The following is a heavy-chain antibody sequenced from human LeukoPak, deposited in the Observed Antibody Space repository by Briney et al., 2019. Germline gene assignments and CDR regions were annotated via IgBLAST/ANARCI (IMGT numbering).Heavy chain of an antibody. CDR2: IKQDGSEK. D-gene: IGHD3-22*01. CDR3: ARPLTFDDSSNYWAFDI. CDR1: GFIFSNYW. Sequence: GGSLRLSCAASGFIFSNYWMNWVRQAPGKGLEWVANIKQDGSEKYYVDSVKGRFTISRDNAENSLYLQMNSLRPEDTAVYYCARPLTFDDSSNYWAFDIWGHGTMVTVSS. V-gene: IGHV3-7*01. J-gene: IGHJ3*02.